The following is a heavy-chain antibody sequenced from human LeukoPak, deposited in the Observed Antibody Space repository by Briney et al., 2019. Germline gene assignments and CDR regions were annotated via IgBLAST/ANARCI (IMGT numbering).Heavy chain of an antibody. V-gene: IGHV4-59*01. CDR3: ARVGVGATMDV. D-gene: IGHD3-16*01. J-gene: IGHJ6*02. CDR1: GGSISSYY. CDR2: IHYSGST. Sequence: TSETLSLTCTVSGGSISSYYWSWIRQPPGKGLEWIAYIHYSGSTNYNPSLKSRVTISIDTSKNQFSLKLSSVTAADTAVYYCARVGVGATMDVWGQGTTVTVSS.